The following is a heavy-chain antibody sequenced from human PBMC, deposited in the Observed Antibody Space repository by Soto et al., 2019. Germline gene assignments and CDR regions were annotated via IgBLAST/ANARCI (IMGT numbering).Heavy chain of an antibody. D-gene: IGHD3-10*01. V-gene: IGHV3-74*01. J-gene: IGHJ3*02. CDR3: ERDSRRGRGDVSFNI. Sequence: GESLKISCAASGFTFSSYWMHWVRQAPGKGLVWVSRINSDGSSTSYADSVKGRFTISRDNAKNTLYLQMNSLRAEDTAVYYWERDSRRGRGDVSFNIGGKGKMVTVS. CDR2: INSDGSST. CDR1: GFTFSSYW.